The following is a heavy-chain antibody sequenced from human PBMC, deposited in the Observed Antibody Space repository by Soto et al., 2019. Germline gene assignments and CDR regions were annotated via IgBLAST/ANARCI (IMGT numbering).Heavy chain of an antibody. Sequence: SETLSLTCAVYGGSFSSYYWGWIRQPPGKGLEWIGSIYYSGSTYYNPSLKSRVTISVDTSKNQFSLKLSSVTAADTAVYYCARHPVYFDYWGQGTLVTVSS. J-gene: IGHJ4*02. CDR1: GGSFSSYY. CDR2: IYYSGST. V-gene: IGHV4-39*01. CDR3: ARHPVYFDY.